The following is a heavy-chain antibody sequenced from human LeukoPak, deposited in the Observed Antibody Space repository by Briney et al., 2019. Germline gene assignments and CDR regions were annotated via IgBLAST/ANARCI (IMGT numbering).Heavy chain of an antibody. CDR3: AREKYSDYNWFDP. V-gene: IGHV1-69*05. D-gene: IGHD4-11*01. CDR2: IIPTFGTA. Sequence: ASVKVSCKASGGTFSSYAISWVRQAPGQGLEWMGGIIPTFGTANYAQKFQGRVTITTDESTSTAYMELSSLRSEDTAVYYCAREKYSDYNWFDPWGQGTLVTVSS. J-gene: IGHJ5*02. CDR1: GGTFSSYA.